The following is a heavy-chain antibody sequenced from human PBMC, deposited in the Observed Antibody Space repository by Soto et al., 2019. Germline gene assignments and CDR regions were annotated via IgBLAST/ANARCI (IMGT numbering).Heavy chain of an antibody. J-gene: IGHJ3*02. D-gene: IGHD1-26*01. Sequence: PGGSLRLSCAASGFTFSSYNMNWVRQAPGKGLEWISYISDSSSTIYFAESVKGRFAISRDNAKNSLYLQMNSLRDEDTAVFYCARHGSGVDSFDIWGQGTMVTVSS. CDR3: ARHGSGVDSFDI. CDR2: ISDSSSTI. V-gene: IGHV3-48*02. CDR1: GFTFSSYN.